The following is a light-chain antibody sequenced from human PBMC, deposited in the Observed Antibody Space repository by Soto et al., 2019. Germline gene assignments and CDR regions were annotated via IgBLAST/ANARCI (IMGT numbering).Light chain of an antibody. CDR2: EVS. V-gene: IGLV2-14*03. J-gene: IGLJ1*01. CDR3: TSWTTNNIPNL. CDR1: NSDIGNYNY. Sequence: QSVLTQPGSVSGSPGQSITISCTGTNSDIGNYNYASWYQQHPGKAPNLLIYEVSNRPSGVSDRFSGSKSGSKASLTISGLQADDQAQYSCTSWTTNNIPNLFGTGTKVTVL.